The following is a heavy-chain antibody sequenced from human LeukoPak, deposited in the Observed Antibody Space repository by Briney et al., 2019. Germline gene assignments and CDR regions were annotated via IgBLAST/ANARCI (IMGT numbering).Heavy chain of an antibody. D-gene: IGHD4-17*01. CDR1: GFTFSSYA. CDR2: IKQDGSEK. V-gene: IGHV3-7*03. J-gene: IGHJ4*02. Sequence: TGGSLRLSCAASGFTFSSYAMSWVRQAPGKGLEWVANIKQDGSEKYYVDSVKGRFTISRDNAKNSLYLQMNSLRAEDTAVYYCARGTAEIDYWGQGTLVTVSS. CDR3: ARGTAEIDY.